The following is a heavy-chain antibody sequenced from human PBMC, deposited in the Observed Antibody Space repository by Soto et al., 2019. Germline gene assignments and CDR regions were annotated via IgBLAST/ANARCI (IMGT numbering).Heavy chain of an antibody. D-gene: IGHD1-1*01. J-gene: IGHJ4*02. V-gene: IGHV4-59*01. CDR2: VYYSGST. CDR3: ARDTTPSL. CDR1: GASISSYY. Sequence: QVQLQESGPGRVKPSETLSLTCTVSGASISSYYWSWIRQPPGKGLEWIGYVYYSGSTNYNPSLKSRVTISVDTSKKQFSLKLSSVTAADTAMYYCARDTTPSLWGQGTLVTVSS.